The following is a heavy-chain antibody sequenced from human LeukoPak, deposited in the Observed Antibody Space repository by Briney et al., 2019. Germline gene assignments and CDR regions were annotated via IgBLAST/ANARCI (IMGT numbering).Heavy chain of an antibody. CDR1: GFTFSSYS. CDR3: VKDADYDFWIYYYMAA. CDR2: ISYDGANI. V-gene: IGHV3-30*01. J-gene: IGHJ6*03. D-gene: IGHD3-3*01. Sequence: PGGSLRLSCAASGFTFSSYSMHWVRQAPGKGLEWVAVISYDGANIKYVDSVKGRFTISRDDSKNALYLQMNSLRAEDTAVYYCVKDADYDFWIYYYMAARGKGTTVTVSS.